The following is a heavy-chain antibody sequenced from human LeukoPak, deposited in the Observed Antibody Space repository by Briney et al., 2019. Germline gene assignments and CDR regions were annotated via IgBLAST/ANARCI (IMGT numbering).Heavy chain of an antibody. D-gene: IGHD6-19*01. J-gene: IGHJ4*02. CDR2: ISNDGSND. V-gene: IGHV3-30*18. CDR1: GFTFSNYG. CDR3: AKERTGGWPFDY. Sequence: GGSLRLSCAASGFTFSNYGMHWVRQAPGKGLEWVALISNDGSNDYYGDSVEGRFTISRDNSKNTLYLQMNSLIPEDTAVYYCAKERTGGWPFDYWGQGTLVTVSS.